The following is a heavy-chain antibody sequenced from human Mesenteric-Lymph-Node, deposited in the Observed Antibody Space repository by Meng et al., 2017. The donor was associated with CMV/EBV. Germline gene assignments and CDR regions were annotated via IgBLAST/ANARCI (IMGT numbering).Heavy chain of an antibody. V-gene: IGHV3-30*19. CDR3: LRSFGGPDAFDI. CDR1: GFTFNNYS. D-gene: IGHD3-3*01. J-gene: IGHJ3*02. CDR2: ISYDGSKK. Sequence: GESLKISCAVSGFTFNNYSINWVRQAPGKGLEWVAFISYDGSKKYYAESVKGRFTISRDNSKNTLYLQMNSLRIEDTAVYYCLRSFGGPDAFDIWGQGTMVTVSS.